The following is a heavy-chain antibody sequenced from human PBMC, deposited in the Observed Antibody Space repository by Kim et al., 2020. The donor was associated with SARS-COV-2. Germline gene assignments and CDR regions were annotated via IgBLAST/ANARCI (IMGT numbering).Heavy chain of an antibody. V-gene: IGHV3-23*01. J-gene: IGHJ4*02. CDR3: AKDRITIFGVVIPTSDY. D-gene: IGHD3-3*01. Sequence: VKGRYTISRDNSTNTLYLPMNSLRDEDTAVYYCAKDRITIFGVVIPTSDYWGQGTLVTVSS.